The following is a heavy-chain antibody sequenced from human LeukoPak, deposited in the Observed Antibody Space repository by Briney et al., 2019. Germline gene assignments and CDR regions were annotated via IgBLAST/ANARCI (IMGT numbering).Heavy chain of an antibody. D-gene: IGHD3-22*01. J-gene: IGHJ4*02. Sequence: ASVKVSCKASGYTFTSYGISWVRQAPGQGLEWMGIINPSGGSTSYAQKFQGRVTMTRDMSTSTVYMELSRLRSDDTAVYYCASDTYYYDSSGYLGYWGQGTLVTVSS. V-gene: IGHV1-46*01. CDR2: INPSGGST. CDR3: ASDTYYYDSSGYLGY. CDR1: GYTFTSYG.